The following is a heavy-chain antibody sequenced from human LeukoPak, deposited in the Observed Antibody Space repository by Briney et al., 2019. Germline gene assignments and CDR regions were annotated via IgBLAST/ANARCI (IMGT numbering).Heavy chain of an antibody. CDR2: INSDGSTT. D-gene: IGHD6-19*01. V-gene: IGHV3-74*01. CDR1: GFTFSSYW. CDR3: ARDPGSGWDRLFDY. Sequence: PGGSLRLSCAASGFTFSSYWMHWVRQAPGKGLVWVSRINSDGSTTSYADSVMGRFTISRDNAKNTLYLQMNSLRAEDTAVYYCARDPGSGWDRLFDYWGQGTLVTVSS. J-gene: IGHJ4*02.